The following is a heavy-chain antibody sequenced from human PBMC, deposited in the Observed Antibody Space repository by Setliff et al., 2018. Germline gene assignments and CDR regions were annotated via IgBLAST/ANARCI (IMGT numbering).Heavy chain of an antibody. CDR3: ASHPRVTIFGVVAFDY. CDR1: DGSISTYY. CDR2: MYSSGST. V-gene: IGHV4-39*01. D-gene: IGHD3-3*01. J-gene: IGHJ4*02. Sequence: SETLSLTCTVSDGSISTYYWGWIRQPPGKGLEWIGSMYSSGSTYYNPSLKSRVTISVDTSQNQFSLKLSSVTAADTAAYYCASHPRVTIFGVVAFDYWGQGILVTVSS.